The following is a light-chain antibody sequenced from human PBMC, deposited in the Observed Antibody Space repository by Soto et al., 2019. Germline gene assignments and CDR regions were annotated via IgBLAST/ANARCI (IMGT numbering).Light chain of an antibody. J-gene: IGLJ1*01. CDR2: EGS. CDR1: TYGFETYNQ. CDR3: SSYVGDSAYA. V-gene: IGLV2-23*01. Sequence: QSALTQPACMSGSPGQSITISCSGTTYGFETYNQVSWYQQHPGKAPKILIYEGSKRPSGVSNRFSGSKSGNTASLTISGLQAEDEADYFCSSYVGDSAYAFGTGTKVTVL.